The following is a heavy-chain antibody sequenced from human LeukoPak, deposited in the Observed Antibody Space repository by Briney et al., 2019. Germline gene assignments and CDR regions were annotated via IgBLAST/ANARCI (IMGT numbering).Heavy chain of an antibody. CDR3: ARLSGYSGSYYDYFDY. D-gene: IGHD1-26*01. V-gene: IGHV1-18*01. J-gene: IGHJ4*02. CDR2: ISAYNGNT. CDR1: GYTFTSYG. Sequence: ASVKVSCKASGYTFTSYGISWVRQAPGQGPEWMGWISAYNGNTNYAQKLQGRVTMTTDTSTSTAYMELRSLRSDDTAVYYCARLSGYSGSYYDYFDYWGQGTLVTVSS.